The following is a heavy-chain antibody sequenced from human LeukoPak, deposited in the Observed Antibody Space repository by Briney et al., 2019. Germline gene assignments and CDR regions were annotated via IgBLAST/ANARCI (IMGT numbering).Heavy chain of an antibody. V-gene: IGHV4-34*01. CDR2: INHSGST. Sequence: SETLSLTCAVYGGSFSGYYWSWIRQPPGKGLEWIGEINHSGSTNYNPSLKSRVTISVDTSKNQFSLKLSSVTAADTAVYYCVVTTYPRSFAYWGQGTLVTVSS. CDR1: GGSFSGYY. J-gene: IGHJ4*02. CDR3: VVTTYPRSFAY. D-gene: IGHD4-17*01.